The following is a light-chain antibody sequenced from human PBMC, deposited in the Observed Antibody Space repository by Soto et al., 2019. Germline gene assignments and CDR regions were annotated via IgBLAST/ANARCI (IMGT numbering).Light chain of an antibody. CDR1: SSDVGGYNY. Sequence: QSALTQPPSASGSPGQSVTISCTRTSSDVGGYNYVSWYQQHPGKAPKLIIYEVSRRASGVPDRFSGSKSGNTASLTVSGLQAEDEGDYYCSSSAGSNNLVFGGGTKLTVL. CDR2: EVS. CDR3: SSSAGSNNLV. V-gene: IGLV2-8*01. J-gene: IGLJ2*01.